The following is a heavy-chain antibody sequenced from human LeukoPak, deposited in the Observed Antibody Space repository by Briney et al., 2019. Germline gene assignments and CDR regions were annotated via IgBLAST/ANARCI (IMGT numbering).Heavy chain of an antibody. J-gene: IGHJ4*02. Sequence: PGGSLRLSCAVSGFTFRDAAMTWVRQAPGKGLEWVSLISSSGNNAYYADSVKGRFTISRDNSKNTVYLQMNSLRTEDTAVYFCGRINYNGDYWGRGTLVTVSS. CDR1: GFTFRDAA. V-gene: IGHV3-23*01. CDR2: ISSSGNNA. D-gene: IGHD3-10*01. CDR3: GRINYNGDY.